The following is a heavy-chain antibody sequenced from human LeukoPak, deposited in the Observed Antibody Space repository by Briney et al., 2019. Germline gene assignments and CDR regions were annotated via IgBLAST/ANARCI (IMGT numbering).Heavy chain of an antibody. Sequence: SVNVSYRASGGTFNIYAISWVRQAPGQGLEWMGGIIPIFGTANYAQKFQGRVTITADKSTSTAYMELSSLRSEDTAVYYCAIVVVPAAMLRWGQGTLVTVSS. D-gene: IGHD2-2*01. V-gene: IGHV1-69*06. J-gene: IGHJ4*02. CDR3: AIVVVPAAMLR. CDR2: IIPIFGTA. CDR1: GGTFNIYA.